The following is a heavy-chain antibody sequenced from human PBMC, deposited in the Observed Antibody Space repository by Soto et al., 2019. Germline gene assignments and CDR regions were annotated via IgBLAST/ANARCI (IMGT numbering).Heavy chain of an antibody. J-gene: IGHJ4*02. Sequence: QVQLVESGGGVVQPGRSLRLSCAASGFPFSTYALHWIRQAPGKGLEWVAVISYHGLTTYYADPVQGRFTISRDNSENTLYLQMNSLIAEDTAVYYCATDPRVLTPEDYCFDHWGQGTLVTVSS. CDR2: ISYHGLTT. V-gene: IGHV3-30-3*01. CDR3: ATDPRVLTPEDYCFDH. CDR1: GFPFSTYA.